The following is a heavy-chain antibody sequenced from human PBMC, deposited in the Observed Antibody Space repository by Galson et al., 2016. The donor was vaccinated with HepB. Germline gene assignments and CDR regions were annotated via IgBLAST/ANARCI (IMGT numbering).Heavy chain of an antibody. CDR1: GGTFSNYA. V-gene: IGHV1-69*13. D-gene: IGHD3-22*01. CDR2: IIPIFGTA. CDR3: ASRAGDYYDNSGYYYYYNYGMDV. Sequence: SVKVSCKASGGTFSNYAISWVRPAPGQGLEWMGGIIPIFGTANYAQNFQGRGTITADESTSTAYMELSSLRSEDTAVYYCASRAGDYYDNSGYYYYYNYGMDVWGQGTTVTVSS. J-gene: IGHJ6*02.